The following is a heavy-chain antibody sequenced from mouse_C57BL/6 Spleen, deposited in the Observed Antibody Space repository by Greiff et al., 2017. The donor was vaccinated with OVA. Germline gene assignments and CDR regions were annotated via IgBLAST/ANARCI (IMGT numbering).Heavy chain of an antibody. CDR2: IDPETGGT. CDR1: GYTFTDYE. V-gene: IGHV1-15*01. CDR3: TITTVVARYAMDY. J-gene: IGHJ4*01. D-gene: IGHD1-1*01. Sequence: QVQLQQSGAELVRPGASVTLSCKASGYTFTDYEMHWVKQTPVHGLEWIGAIDPETGGTAYNQKFKGKAILTADKSSSTAYMELRSLTPEDSAVYYCTITTVVARYAMDYWGQGTSVTVSS.